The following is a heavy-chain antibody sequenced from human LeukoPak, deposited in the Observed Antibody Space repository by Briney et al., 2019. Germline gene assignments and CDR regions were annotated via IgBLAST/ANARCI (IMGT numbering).Heavy chain of an antibody. D-gene: IGHD4-23*01. CDR3: AKALYGGHDY. CDR1: GFTFNTYD. Sequence: GGSLRLSCAASGFTFNTYDMHWFRQTTGKGLEWVSGIDTAGDTYYPDPGSVKGRFTISRENAKNSLYLQINSLRAEDTAVYYCAKALYGGHDYWGQGTLVTVSS. V-gene: IGHV3-13*01. J-gene: IGHJ4*02. CDR2: IDTAGDT.